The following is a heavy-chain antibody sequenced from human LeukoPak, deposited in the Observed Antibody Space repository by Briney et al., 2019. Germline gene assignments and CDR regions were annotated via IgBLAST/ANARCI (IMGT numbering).Heavy chain of an antibody. J-gene: IGHJ3*02. V-gene: IGHV1-18*01. CDR2: ISAYNGNT. CDR3: ARSQLAVRGVILIPDAFDI. CDR1: GYTFTSYG. Sequence: ASVKVSCKASGYTFTSYGISWVRQAPGQGLEWMGWISAYNGNTNYAQKLQGRVTMTTDTSTSTAYMELRSLRSDDTAVYYCARSQLAVRGVILIPDAFDIWGQGTMVTVSS. D-gene: IGHD3-10*01.